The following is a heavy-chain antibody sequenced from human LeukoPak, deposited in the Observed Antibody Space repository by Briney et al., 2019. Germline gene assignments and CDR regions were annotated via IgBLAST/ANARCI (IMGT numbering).Heavy chain of an antibody. CDR1: GGSFSGYY. CDR3: AREEGYYYDSSGYPFDY. D-gene: IGHD3-22*01. V-gene: IGHV4-34*01. CDR2: INHSGST. J-gene: IGHJ4*02. Sequence: SETLSLTCAVYGGSFSGYYWSWIRQPPGKGLEWIGEINHSGSTNYNPSLKSRVTISVDTSKNQFSLKLSSVIAADTAVYYCAREEGYYYDSSGYPFDYWGQGTLVTVSS.